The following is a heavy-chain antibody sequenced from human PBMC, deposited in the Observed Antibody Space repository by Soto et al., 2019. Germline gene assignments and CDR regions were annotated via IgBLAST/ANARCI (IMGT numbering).Heavy chain of an antibody. V-gene: IGHV3-21*01. Sequence: DVQLVEAGGGLVKPGGSLRLACAASGFNFITFSMNWVRQAPGKGLEWVSAIRASSSSINCAESVKGRFTVSRDNALNSRYLQMNSLTAEDSALYYCVRDAYNRDAFDIWGQGTTVTVSS. CDR2: IRASSSSI. CDR1: GFNFITFS. CDR3: VRDAYNRDAFDI. D-gene: IGHD1-20*01. J-gene: IGHJ3*02.